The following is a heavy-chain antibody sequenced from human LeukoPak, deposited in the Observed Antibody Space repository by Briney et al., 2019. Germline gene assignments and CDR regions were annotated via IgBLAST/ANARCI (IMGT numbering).Heavy chain of an antibody. J-gene: IGHJ4*02. Sequence: SQTLSLTCAISGDSVSSNSAAWNWIRQSPSRGLEWLGRTYYRSKWYTYYAVSVKSRISINRDTSRNQISLQLNSVTPEDTAVYYCARSTGPIDYWGQGTLVTVSS. CDR2: TYYRSKWYT. CDR1: GDSVSSNSAA. D-gene: IGHD1-1*01. V-gene: IGHV6-1*01. CDR3: ARSTGPIDY.